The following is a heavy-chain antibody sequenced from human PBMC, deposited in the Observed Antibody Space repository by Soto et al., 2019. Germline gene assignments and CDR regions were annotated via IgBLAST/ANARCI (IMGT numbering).Heavy chain of an antibody. CDR3: VRSMIARHFHAFDI. CDR1: GFTFSSYA. Sequence: LRLSCSASGFTFSSYAMHWVRQAPGKGLEYVSAISSNGGSTYYADSVKGRFTISRDNSKNTLYLQMSSLRAEDAAVYYCVRSMIARHFHAFDIWGQGTMVTVS. D-gene: IGHD3-22*01. J-gene: IGHJ3*02. CDR2: ISSNGGST. V-gene: IGHV3-64D*06.